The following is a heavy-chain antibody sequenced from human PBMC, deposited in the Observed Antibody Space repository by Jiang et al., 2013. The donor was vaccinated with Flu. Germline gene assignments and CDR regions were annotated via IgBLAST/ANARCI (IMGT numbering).Heavy chain of an antibody. CDR3: VRDPSNSSGWYPYFDY. J-gene: IGHJ4*02. V-gene: IGHV1-18*01. CDR1: GYTFIRYG. CDR2: ISVYNGDT. D-gene: IGHD6-19*01. Sequence: SGAEVKEPGASVKVSCKASGYTFIRYGISWVRQAPGQGLEWMGWISVYNGDTRYAQRLQGRVTMTTDTSTNTAYMELRSLRSDDTAVYYCVRDPSNSSGWYPYFDYWGQGTLVIVSS.